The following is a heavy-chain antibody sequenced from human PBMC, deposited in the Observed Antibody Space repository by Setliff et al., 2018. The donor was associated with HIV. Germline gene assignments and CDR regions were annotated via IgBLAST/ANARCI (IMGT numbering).Heavy chain of an antibody. CDR3: ARDSSYCTNGVCYDY. Sequence: SETLSLTCSVSGGSINNYYWNWIRQPPGRGLEWIGYIYYTGSTNYDPSLKSRVTISVDTSKNQFSLKLSSVTAADTAVYYCARDSSYCTNGVCYDYWGQGTLVTVSS. D-gene: IGHD2-8*01. CDR1: GGSINNYY. CDR2: IYYTGST. V-gene: IGHV4-4*08. J-gene: IGHJ4*02.